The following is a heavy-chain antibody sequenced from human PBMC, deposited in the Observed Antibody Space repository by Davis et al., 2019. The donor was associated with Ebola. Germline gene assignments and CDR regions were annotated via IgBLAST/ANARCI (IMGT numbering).Heavy chain of an antibody. CDR3: TKDPSSSPAFNWFDS. D-gene: IGHD6-6*01. CDR1: GFRFSDYA. CDR2: IDLNSDRL. J-gene: IGHJ5*01. V-gene: IGHV3-9*01. Sequence: GGSLRLSCAASGFRFSDYAMHWVRQVPGRGLEWVSGIDLNSDRLEYADSVKGRFTISRDNAKKSLYLQMSGLRREDSALYFCTKDPSSSPAFNWFDSWGQGTRVTVSS.